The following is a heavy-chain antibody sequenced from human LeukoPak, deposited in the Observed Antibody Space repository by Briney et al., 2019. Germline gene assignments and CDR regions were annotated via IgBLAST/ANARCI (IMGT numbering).Heavy chain of an antibody. CDR3: AKAIGGYSFAADY. Sequence: GGSLRLSCAASGFTFDDYATHWVRQGPGKGLEWVSLISGDGGITYYADSVKGRFTIYRDNSKNSLYLQLNSLRTEDTALYYCAKAIGGYSFAADYWGQGTLVTVSS. V-gene: IGHV3-43*02. J-gene: IGHJ4*02. CDR1: GFTFDDYA. D-gene: IGHD5-18*01. CDR2: ISGDGGIT.